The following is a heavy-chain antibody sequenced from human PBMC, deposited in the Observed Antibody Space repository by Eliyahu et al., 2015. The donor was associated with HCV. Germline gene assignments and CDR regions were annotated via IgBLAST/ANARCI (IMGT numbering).Heavy chain of an antibody. V-gene: IGHV3-15*01. J-gene: IGHJ4*02. CDR3: TTDQGGGHVLRYFDWLDAPDY. CDR1: GFXFXNAG. D-gene: IGHD3-9*01. CDR2: IKSKTDGGTT. Sequence: EVQLVEPGGGLVKPGGSLRLXCAASGFXFXNAGMXXVRQAPGKGLGWVGRIKSKTDGGTTDYAAPVKGRFTISRDDSKNTLYLQMNSLKTEDTAVYYCTTDQGGGHVLRYFDWLDAPDYWGQGTLVTVSS.